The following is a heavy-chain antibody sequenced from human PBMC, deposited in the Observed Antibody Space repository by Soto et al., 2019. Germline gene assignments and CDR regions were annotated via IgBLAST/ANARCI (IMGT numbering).Heavy chain of an antibody. J-gene: IGHJ4*02. D-gene: IGHD5-12*01. V-gene: IGHV4-59*01. Sequence: QVQLQESGPGLVKPSETLSLTCTVSGGPISSYYWSWIRQPPGKGLEWIGCIYYSGSTNYNPSRKSRVTISVDTSKNQFSLNLRSVTAADKAVYYCARGRWLQLIYFDYWGQGTLVTVSS. CDR3: ARGRWLQLIYFDY. CDR2: IYYSGST. CDR1: GGPISSYY.